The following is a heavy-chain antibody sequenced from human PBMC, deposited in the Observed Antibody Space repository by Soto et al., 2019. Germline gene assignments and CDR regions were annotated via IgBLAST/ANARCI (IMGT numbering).Heavy chain of an antibody. V-gene: IGHV3-30-3*01. CDR3: AREGILMDTAMVALDY. Sequence: GGSLRLSCAASGFTFSSYAMHWVRQAPGKGLEWVAVISYDGSNKYYADSVKGRFTISRDNSKNTLYLQMNSLRAEDTAVYYCAREGILMDTAMVALDYWGQGTLVTVSS. J-gene: IGHJ4*02. CDR2: ISYDGSNK. D-gene: IGHD5-18*01. CDR1: GFTFSSYA.